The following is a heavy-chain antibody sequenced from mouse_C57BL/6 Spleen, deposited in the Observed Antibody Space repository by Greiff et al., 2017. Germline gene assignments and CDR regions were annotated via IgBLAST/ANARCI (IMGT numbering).Heavy chain of an antibody. CDR1: GYTFTSYW. V-gene: IGHV1-64*01. CDR2: IHPNSGST. CDR3: ARSTQALYAMDY. J-gene: IGHJ4*01. Sequence: QVQLQQPGAELVKPGASVKLSCKASGYTFTSYWMHWVKQRPGQGLEWIGMIHPNSGSTNYNEKFKSKATLTVDKSSSTAYMQLSSLTSEDSAVYYCARSTQALYAMDYWGQGTSGTVSS. D-gene: IGHD3-2*02.